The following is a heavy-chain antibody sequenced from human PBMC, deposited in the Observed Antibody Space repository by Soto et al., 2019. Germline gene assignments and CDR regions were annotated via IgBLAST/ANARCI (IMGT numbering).Heavy chain of an antibody. CDR1: GGAFNTFG. D-gene: IGHD4-17*01. CDR3: ARSPPMDSGDKYFYDL. Sequence: SVKVSCKASGGAFNTFGFSWVRQAPGQGLEWMGGIIPFFRTANYAQKFQDRVTITADESTSTVYMDLRSLRSEDTAKYYCARSPPMDSGDKYFYDLWGQAAMVTVSS. J-gene: IGHJ4*02. V-gene: IGHV1-69*13. CDR2: IIPFFRTA.